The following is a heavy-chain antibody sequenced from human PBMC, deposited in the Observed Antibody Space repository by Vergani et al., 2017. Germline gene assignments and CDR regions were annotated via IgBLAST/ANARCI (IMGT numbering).Heavy chain of an antibody. V-gene: IGHV3-7*03. CDR1: GFTFSSYW. CDR2: IKQDGSEK. CDR3: ARDSTPGSGSYYLSYYYGMDV. J-gene: IGHJ6*02. Sequence: EVQLVESGGGLVQPGGSLRLSCAASGFTFSSYWMSWVRQAPGKGLEWVANIKQDGSEKYYVDSVKGRFTISRVNAKNSLYLQMNSLRAEDTAVYYCARDSTPGSGSYYLSYYYGMDVWGQGTTVTVSS. D-gene: IGHD3-10*01.